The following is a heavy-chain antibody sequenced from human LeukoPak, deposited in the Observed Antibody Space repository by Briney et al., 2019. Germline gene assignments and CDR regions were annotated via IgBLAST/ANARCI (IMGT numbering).Heavy chain of an antibody. V-gene: IGHV3-21*01. D-gene: IGHD6-13*01. CDR2: IAGSSGYI. J-gene: IGHJ3*02. CDR1: GFTFSNFG. Sequence: NPGRSLRLSCAASGFTFSNFGMHWVRQAPGKGLEWVSSIAGSSGYISYADSVKGRFTISRDNAKKSLYLQMTSLTAEDTAVYYCARERVLGAALAFDIWGQGTTVTVSS. CDR3: ARERVLGAALAFDI.